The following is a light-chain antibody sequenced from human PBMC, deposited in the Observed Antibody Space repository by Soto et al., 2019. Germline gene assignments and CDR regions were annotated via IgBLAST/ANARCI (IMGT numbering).Light chain of an antibody. CDR1: QSLVYSDGNTY. J-gene: IGKJ1*01. V-gene: IGKV3-20*01. CDR2: GAS. CDR3: QQYGSSPQS. Sequence: VMTQSQVSLPVTLGQPASISCSSSQSLVYSDGNTYLNWFQQKPGQAPRLLIYGASSRATGIPDRFSGTGSGTDFTLTISRLEPEDFAVYYCQQYGSSPQSFGQGTKVDIK.